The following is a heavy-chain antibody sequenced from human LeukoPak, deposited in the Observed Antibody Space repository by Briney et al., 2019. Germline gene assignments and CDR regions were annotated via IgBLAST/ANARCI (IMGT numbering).Heavy chain of an antibody. CDR3: ARGAKYYDILTGYIPAAAFDI. CDR2: IKSKTDGGTT. CDR1: GFTFSNAW. Sequence: GGSLRLSCAASGFTFSNAWMSWVRQAPGKGLEWVGRIKSKTDGGTTDYAAPVKGRFTISRDDSKNTLYLQMNSLKTEDTAVYYCARGAKYYDILTGYIPAAAFDIWGQGTMVTVSS. J-gene: IGHJ3*02. D-gene: IGHD3-9*01. V-gene: IGHV3-15*01.